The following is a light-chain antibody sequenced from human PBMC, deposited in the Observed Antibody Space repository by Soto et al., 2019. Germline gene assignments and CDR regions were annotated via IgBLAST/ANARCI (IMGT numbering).Light chain of an antibody. Sequence: EIVLTQSPGTLSLSPGERATLSCRASQSVSSSTSLAWYQQKTGQAPRLLIYGAFSRAVGVPHRFSGSGSATDFTLTITRLEPEDFAVYYCQQYGDSPLTFGGGTKVE. CDR2: GAF. J-gene: IGKJ4*01. CDR3: QQYGDSPLT. V-gene: IGKV3-20*01. CDR1: QSVSSSTS.